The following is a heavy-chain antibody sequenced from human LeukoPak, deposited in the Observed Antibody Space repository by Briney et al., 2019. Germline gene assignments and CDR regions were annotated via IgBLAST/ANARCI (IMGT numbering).Heavy chain of an antibody. CDR2: INPNRGGT. Sequence: ASVKVSCKASGYTFTGYYMHWVRQAPGQGLEWMGWINPNRGGTNYAQKFQGRVTMTRDTSISTAYMELSRLRSDDTAVYYCARVLVAGTGHYYYGMDVWGQGTTVTVSS. CDR3: ARVLVAGTGHYYYGMDV. D-gene: IGHD6-19*01. V-gene: IGHV1-2*02. J-gene: IGHJ6*02. CDR1: GYTFTGYY.